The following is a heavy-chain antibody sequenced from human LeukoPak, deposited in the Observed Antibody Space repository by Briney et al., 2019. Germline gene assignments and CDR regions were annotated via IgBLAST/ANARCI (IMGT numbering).Heavy chain of an antibody. CDR2: ISAFNGNT. CDR3: ARNHLDAAMIYFDY. Sequence: ASVKVSCKASGYTFTSYGISWVRQAPGQGLEWMGWISAFNGNTNYAQKLQGRVTMTTDTSTSTAYMELRSLRSDDTAVYYCARNHLDAAMIYFDYWGQGTLVTVSS. D-gene: IGHD5-18*01. CDR1: GYTFTSYG. V-gene: IGHV1-18*01. J-gene: IGHJ4*02.